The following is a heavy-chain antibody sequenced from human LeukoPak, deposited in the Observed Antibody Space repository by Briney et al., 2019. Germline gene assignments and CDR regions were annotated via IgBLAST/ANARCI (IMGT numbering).Heavy chain of an antibody. CDR3: ARLGGSSWPFDP. V-gene: IGHV4-59*08. D-gene: IGHD6-13*01. CDR1: GGSISSYY. Sequence: SETLSLTCTVSGGSISSYYWSWIRQPPGKGLEWIGYIYYSGSTNYNPSLKSRVTISVDTSKNQFSLKLSSVTAADTAVYYCARLGGSSWPFDPLGQGTLVTVSS. CDR2: IYYSGST. J-gene: IGHJ5*02.